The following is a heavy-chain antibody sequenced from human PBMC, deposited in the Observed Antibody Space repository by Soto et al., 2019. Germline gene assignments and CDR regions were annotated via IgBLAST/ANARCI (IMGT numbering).Heavy chain of an antibody. V-gene: IGHV4-4*02. Sequence: KPSETLSLTCAVSGGSISSSNWWSWVRQPPGKGLEWIGEIHHSGSTNYNPSLKSRVTISVDKSKNQFSLKLSSVTAADTAVYYCATQESGSGSYHFDYWGQGTLVTVSS. CDR2: IHHSGST. D-gene: IGHD3-10*01. J-gene: IGHJ4*02. CDR3: ATQESGSGSYHFDY. CDR1: GGSISSSNW.